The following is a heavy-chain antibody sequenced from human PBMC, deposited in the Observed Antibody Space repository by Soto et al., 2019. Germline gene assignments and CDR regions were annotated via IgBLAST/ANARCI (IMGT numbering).Heavy chain of an antibody. CDR2: ISYDGSNK. D-gene: IGHD2-2*02. J-gene: IGHJ6*01. CDR3: ESDFFSHSCYKQGVMDF. V-gene: IGHV3-30-3*01. CDR1: GFSLNSYA. Sequence: GGYPRLCCAASGFSLNSYAMHWVRQSPGKGLEWVAVISYDGSNKFYGDSVKGRFTISRDNSKNTVYLQMDSLRTEDTAVYYCESDFFSHSCYKQGVMDFCAQGSTVIGSS.